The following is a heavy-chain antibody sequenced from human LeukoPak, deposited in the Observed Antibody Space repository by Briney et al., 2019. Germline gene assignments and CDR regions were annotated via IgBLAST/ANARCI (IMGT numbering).Heavy chain of an antibody. CDR2: INEPGVYT. CDR3: VRDFHCSDGSCPLFDY. V-gene: IGHV3-23*01. J-gene: IGHJ4*02. Sequence: PGGSLRLSCAASGFTFSSYAMSWVRQAPGKGLDWVSGINEPGVYTYYADSVKGRFTISRDNSENTLYLQMNSLRVEDTAVYYCVRDFHCSDGSCPLFDYWGQGTLVTVSS. CDR1: GFTFSSYA. D-gene: IGHD2-15*01.